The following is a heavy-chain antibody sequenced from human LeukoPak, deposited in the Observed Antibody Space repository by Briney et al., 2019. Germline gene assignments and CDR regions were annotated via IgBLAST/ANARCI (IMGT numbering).Heavy chain of an antibody. J-gene: IGHJ4*02. CDR2: IYYSGST. Sequence: SETLSLTRTVSGGSISSYYWSWIRQPPGKGLEWIGYIYYSGSTNYNPSLKSRVTISVDTSKNQFSLKLSSVTAADTAVYYCARGVGATHYFDYWGQGTLVTVSS. V-gene: IGHV4-59*01. CDR1: GGSISSYY. CDR3: ARGVGATHYFDY. D-gene: IGHD1-26*01.